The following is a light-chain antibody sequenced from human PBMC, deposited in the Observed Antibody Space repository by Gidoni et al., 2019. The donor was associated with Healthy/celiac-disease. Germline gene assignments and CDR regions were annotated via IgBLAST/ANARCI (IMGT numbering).Light chain of an antibody. Sequence: DSKMTQAPSSLSASVGDRVTITCRASQGISNYLAWYQQKPGKVPKLLLYAASTLQSGVPSRFSGSGSGTDFTLTISSLQPEDVATYYCQKYNRAPRTFGGGTKVEIK. CDR2: AAS. J-gene: IGKJ4*01. V-gene: IGKV1-27*01. CDR1: QGISNY. CDR3: QKYNRAPRT.